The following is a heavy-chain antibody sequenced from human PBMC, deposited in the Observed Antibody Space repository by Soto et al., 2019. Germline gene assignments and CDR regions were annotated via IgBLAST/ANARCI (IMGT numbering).Heavy chain of an antibody. CDR2: INHSGST. CDR1: GGSFSGYY. D-gene: IGHD3-16*01. CDR3: ARFGGFSLYYYYGMDV. V-gene: IGHV4-34*01. Sequence: SETLSLTCAVYGGSFSGYYWSWIRQPPGKGLEWIGEINHSGSTNYNPSLKSRVTISVDTSKNQFSLKLSSVTAADTAVYYCARFGGFSLYYYYGMDVWGQGTTVTVSS. J-gene: IGHJ6*02.